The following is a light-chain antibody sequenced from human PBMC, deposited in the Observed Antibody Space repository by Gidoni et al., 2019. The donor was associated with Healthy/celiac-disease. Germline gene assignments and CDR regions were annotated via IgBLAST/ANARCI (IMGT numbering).Light chain of an antibody. CDR1: QSISSY. CDR2: AAS. J-gene: IGKJ4*01. CDR3: QQSYSTPLT. V-gene: IGKV1-39*01. Sequence: IHMTQSPSSLSASVGDRVTITCRASQSISSYLNWYQQKPGKAPQLLIYAASSLQSGVQARFSGSGSGTDFTLTISSLQPEDFATYYCQQSYSTPLTFGGGTKVEIK.